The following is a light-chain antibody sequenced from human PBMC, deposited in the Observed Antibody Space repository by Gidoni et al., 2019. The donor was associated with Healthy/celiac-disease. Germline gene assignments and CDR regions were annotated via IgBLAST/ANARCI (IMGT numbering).Light chain of an antibody. V-gene: IGKV3-20*01. CDR2: GAS. CDR3: QQYGSS. J-gene: IGKJ3*01. Sequence: EIVLTQSPGTLSLSPGDRATLSCRASQSVSSSYFSWYQQKPGQAPRLLIYGASSRATGIPDRFSGSGSGTDFTLTISRLEPEDFAVYYCQQYGSSFGPGTKVDIK. CDR1: QSVSSSY.